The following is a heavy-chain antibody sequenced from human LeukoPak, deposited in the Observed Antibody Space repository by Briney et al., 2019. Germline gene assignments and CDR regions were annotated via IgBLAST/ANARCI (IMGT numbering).Heavy chain of an antibody. V-gene: IGHV1-18*01. CDR3: ARDSLDTAPLSWYYGMDV. CDR1: GYTFTSYG. CDR2: ISAYNGNT. Sequence: GASVKVSCKASGYTFTSYGISWVRQAPGQGLEWMGWISAYNGNTNYAQKLQGRVSMTTDTSTSTAYMELRSLRSDDTAVYYCARDSLDTAPLSWYYGMDVWGQGTTVTVSS. J-gene: IGHJ6*02. D-gene: IGHD3-9*01.